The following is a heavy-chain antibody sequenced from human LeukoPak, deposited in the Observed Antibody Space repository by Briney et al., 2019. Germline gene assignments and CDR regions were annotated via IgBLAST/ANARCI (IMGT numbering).Heavy chain of an antibody. CDR2: IYPGDSDT. CDR1: GYSFTSYW. J-gene: IGHJ3*02. CDR3: ARLRGSYYSHDAFDI. D-gene: IGHD1-26*01. V-gene: IGHV5-51*01. Sequence: GESLKISCKGSGYSFTSYWIGWVRQMPGKGREWMGIIYPGDSDTRYSPSFQGQVTISADKSISTAYLQWSSLKASDTAMYYCARLRGSYYSHDAFDIWGQGTMVTVSS.